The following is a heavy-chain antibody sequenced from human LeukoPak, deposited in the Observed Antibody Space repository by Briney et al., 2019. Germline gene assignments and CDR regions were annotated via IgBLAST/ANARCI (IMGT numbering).Heavy chain of an antibody. CDR1: GYTFTAYA. V-gene: IGHV1-3*01. Sequence: GASVKVSCKASGYTFTAYAMHWVRRAPGQRLEWMGWINAGNGDTKYSQKFQGRVTMTEDTSTDTAYMELSSLRSEDTAVYYCATGSTAATLSYYYGMDVWGQGTTVTVSS. CDR2: INAGNGDT. CDR3: ATGSTAATLSYYYGMDV. J-gene: IGHJ6*02.